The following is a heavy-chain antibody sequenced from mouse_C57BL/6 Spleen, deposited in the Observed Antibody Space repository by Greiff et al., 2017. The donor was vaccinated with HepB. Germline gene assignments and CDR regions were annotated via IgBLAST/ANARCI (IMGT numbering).Heavy chain of an antibody. Sequence: VQLQQSGPELVKPGASVKISCKASGYAFSSSWMNWVKQRPGKGLEWIGRIYPGDGDTNYNGKFKGKATLTADKSSSTAYMQLSSLTSDDSAVYFCAIDFGSPFFDYWGQGTTLTVSS. D-gene: IGHD1-1*01. CDR2: IYPGDGDT. CDR3: AIDFGSPFFDY. CDR1: GYAFSSSW. J-gene: IGHJ2*01. V-gene: IGHV1-82*01.